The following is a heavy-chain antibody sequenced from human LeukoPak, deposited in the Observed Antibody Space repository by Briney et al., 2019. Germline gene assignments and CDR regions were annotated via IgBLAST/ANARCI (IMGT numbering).Heavy chain of an antibody. CDR1: GDSISTSNSY. V-gene: IGHV4-39*07. Sequence: SETLSLTCTVSGDSISTSNSYWGWIRQPPGKGLEWIGSIYYSGNTYYNASLKSRVTIAVDTSKNHFSLKLSSVTAADTAVYYCASLGYYYYYYMDVWGKGTTVTVSS. CDR3: ASLGYYYYYYMDV. J-gene: IGHJ6*03. CDR2: IYYSGNT.